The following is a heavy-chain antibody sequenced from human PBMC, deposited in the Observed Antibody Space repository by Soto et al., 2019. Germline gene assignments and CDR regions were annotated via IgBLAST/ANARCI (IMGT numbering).Heavy chain of an antibody. CDR2: IIPIFGTA. Sequence: SVKVSCKASGGTFSSYAISWVRQAPGQGLEWMGGIIPIFGTANYAQKFQGRVTITADESTSTAYMELSSLRSEDTAVYYCARGAYFRDAIQQWIDYYYYGMDVWSQGTTVTVSS. J-gene: IGHJ6*02. CDR3: ARGAYFRDAIQQWIDYYYYGMDV. CDR1: GGTFSSYA. V-gene: IGHV1-69*13. D-gene: IGHD5-18*01.